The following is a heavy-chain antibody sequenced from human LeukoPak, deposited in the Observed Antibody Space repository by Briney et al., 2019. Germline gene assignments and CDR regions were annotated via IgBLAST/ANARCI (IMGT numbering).Heavy chain of an antibody. Sequence: GSSVKVSCKASGGTFSSYAISWVRQAPGQGVEWMGGIIPIFGTANYAQKFQGRVTITTDESTSTAYMELSSLRSEDTAVYYCARTRMNYYDNPGFDYWGQGTLVTVSS. CDR2: IIPIFGTA. J-gene: IGHJ4*02. CDR3: ARTRMNYYDNPGFDY. CDR1: GGTFSSYA. V-gene: IGHV1-69*05. D-gene: IGHD3-22*01.